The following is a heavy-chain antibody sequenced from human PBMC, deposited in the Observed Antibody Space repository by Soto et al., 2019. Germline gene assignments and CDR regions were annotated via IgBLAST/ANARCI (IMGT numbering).Heavy chain of an antibody. V-gene: IGHV1-2*02. CDR2: INPNGGAT. D-gene: IGHD3-10*01. J-gene: IGHJ5*02. Sequence: ASVKVSCKASGYTFTGYFSHWVRQAPGQGLEWMGYINPNGGATKYAPRFQGRVTMTSDTSIRTAYMDLSNLTSDDTAVYYCARGRGKTLAPLPWGPATLGTVSS. CDR3: ARGRGKTLAPLP. CDR1: GYTFTGYF.